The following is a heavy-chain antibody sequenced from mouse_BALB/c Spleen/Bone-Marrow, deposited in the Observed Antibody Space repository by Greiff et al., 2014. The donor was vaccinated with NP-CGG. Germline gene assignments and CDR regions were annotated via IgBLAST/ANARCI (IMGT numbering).Heavy chain of an antibody. J-gene: IGHJ3*01. CDR1: GYTFSDYN. CDR2: IYPYNGGT. CDR3: ARGWLLSWFAY. D-gene: IGHD2-3*01. Sequence: VHVKQSGPELVKPGASVKISCKASGYTFSDYNMHWVKQSHGKSLEWIGNIYPYNGGTGYNQKFKRKATLTVDNSSSTAYMELRRLTSEDSAVYHCARGWLLSWFAYWGQGTLVTVSA. V-gene: IGHV1S29*02.